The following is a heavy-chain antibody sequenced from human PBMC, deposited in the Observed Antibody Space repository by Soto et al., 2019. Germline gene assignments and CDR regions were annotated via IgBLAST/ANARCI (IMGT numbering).Heavy chain of an antibody. CDR2: ISYDGSNK. J-gene: IGHJ4*02. V-gene: IGHV3-30-3*01. Sequence: GGSLRLSCAASGFTFSSYAMHWVRQAPGKGLEWVAVISYDGSNKYYADSVKGRFTISRDNSKNTLYLQMNSLRAEDTAVYYCARDLWSGNRKFDYWGQGTLVTAPQ. CDR3: ARDLWSGNRKFDY. CDR1: GFTFSSYA. D-gene: IGHD3-10*01.